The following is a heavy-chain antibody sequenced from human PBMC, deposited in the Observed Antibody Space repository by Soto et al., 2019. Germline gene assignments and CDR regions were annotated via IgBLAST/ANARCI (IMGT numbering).Heavy chain of an antibody. CDR1: GYPVTAYY. CDR3: ARGGGVAVAGSAAFDM. V-gene: IGHV1-2*02. J-gene: IGHJ3*02. CDR2: INPATGAA. Sequence: QLHLVQSGAVVKKPGASVTVSCSASGYPVTAYYMHWVRQAPGRGLEWLGGINPATGAAKYTQTFQGRVTMTTDTSTSTVFMELRGLTSEDAAVFYCARGGGVAVAGSAAFDMWGQGTLVTVSS. D-gene: IGHD6-19*01.